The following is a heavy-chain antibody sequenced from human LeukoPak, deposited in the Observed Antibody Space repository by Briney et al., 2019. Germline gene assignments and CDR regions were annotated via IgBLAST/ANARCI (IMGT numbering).Heavy chain of an antibody. V-gene: IGHV1-3*01. CDR3: ARGRYSSGWYCIDY. CDR2: INAGNGNT. CDR1: GYTFTSCA. D-gene: IGHD6-19*01. Sequence: RASVKVSCKASGYTFTSCAMHWVRQAPGQRLEWMGWINAGNGNTKYSQKFQGRVTITRDTSASTAYMELSSLRSEDTAVYYCARGRYSSGWYCIDYWGQGTLVTVSS. J-gene: IGHJ4*02.